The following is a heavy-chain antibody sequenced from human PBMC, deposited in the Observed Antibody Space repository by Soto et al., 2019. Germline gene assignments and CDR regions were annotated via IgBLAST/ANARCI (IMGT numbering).Heavy chain of an antibody. D-gene: IGHD3-22*01. Sequence: SETLSLTCTVSGGSISSDYWSWIRQPPGKGLEWVGYVYNNGGTKYNPSLKSRVTISVDTSNNQFSLKLTSVTAADTAVYYCARGYYYDTSGYYSAFDIWGQGTMVTVSS. V-gene: IGHV4-59*01. CDR2: VYNNGGT. J-gene: IGHJ3*02. CDR1: GGSISSDY. CDR3: ARGYYYDTSGYYSAFDI.